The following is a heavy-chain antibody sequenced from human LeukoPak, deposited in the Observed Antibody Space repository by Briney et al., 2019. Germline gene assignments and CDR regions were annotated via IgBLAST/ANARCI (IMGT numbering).Heavy chain of an antibody. J-gene: IGHJ3*02. CDR2: LYYSGST. V-gene: IGHV4-39*01. D-gene: IGHD3-22*01. CDR3: ARHSRVVAFDTFDI. CDR1: GGSISSSSYY. Sequence: SETLSLTCTVSGGSISSSSYYWGWIRQPPGKGLEWIGSLYYSGSTYYNPSLKSRVTISVDTSKIQFSLKLSSVTAADTALYYCARHSRVVAFDTFDIWGQGTMVTVSS.